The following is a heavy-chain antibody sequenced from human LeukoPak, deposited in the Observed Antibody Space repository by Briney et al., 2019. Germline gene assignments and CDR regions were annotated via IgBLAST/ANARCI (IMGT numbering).Heavy chain of an antibody. CDR2: INHSGST. CDR1: GGSFSGYY. CDR3: ARGARRRWFDP. J-gene: IGHJ5*02. V-gene: IGHV4-34*01. Sequence: SETLSPTCAVYGGSFSGYYWSWIRQPPGKGREWIGEINHSGSTNYNPSLKSRVTISVDTSKNQFSLKLSSVTAADTAGYYCARGARRRWFDPWGQGTLVTVSS.